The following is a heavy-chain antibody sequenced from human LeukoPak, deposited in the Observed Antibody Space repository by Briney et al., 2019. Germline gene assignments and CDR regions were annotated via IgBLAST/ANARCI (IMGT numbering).Heavy chain of an antibody. CDR1: GVSISAIPYY. D-gene: IGHD4-23*01. CDR2: VYYPGTT. Sequence: PSETLSLTCTVSGVSISAIPYYWGWIRKPPGKGLEWIGSVYYPGTTYYNPSLKTRVTISVDTSKSQFSLKLTSVTAADTAVYYCARVNSPNYFDPWGQGTLVTVSS. V-gene: IGHV4-39*01. CDR3: ARVNSPNYFDP. J-gene: IGHJ5*02.